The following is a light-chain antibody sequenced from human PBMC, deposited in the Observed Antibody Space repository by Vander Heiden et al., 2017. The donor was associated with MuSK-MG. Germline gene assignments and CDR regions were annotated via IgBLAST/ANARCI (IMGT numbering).Light chain of an antibody. V-gene: IGKV3-20*01. CDR3: QQNESVFVYT. CDR2: GAS. J-gene: IGKJ2*01. Sequence: EIVLTQSPGPLSLSPGERATLSCRASESVASTSVAWYQQQPAQAPKLLIYGASSRATGIPDRFSGSGSGTDFTLTISRREPEDFAVYYCQQNESVFVYTFGQGTKLEIK. CDR1: ESVASTS.